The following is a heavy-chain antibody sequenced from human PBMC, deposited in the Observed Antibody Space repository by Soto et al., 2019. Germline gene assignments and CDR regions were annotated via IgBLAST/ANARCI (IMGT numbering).Heavy chain of an antibody. CDR3: TTAEIWFGELLGMDV. Sequence: EVQLVESGGGLVKPGGSLRLSCAASGFTFSNAWMNWVRQAPGKGLEWVGRIKSKTDGGTTDYAAPVKGRFTISRDDSKNTPYLQMNSLKTEDTAVYYCTTAEIWFGELLGMDVWGQGTTVTVAS. D-gene: IGHD3-10*01. CDR1: GFTFSNAW. J-gene: IGHJ6*02. V-gene: IGHV3-15*07. CDR2: IKSKTDGGTT.